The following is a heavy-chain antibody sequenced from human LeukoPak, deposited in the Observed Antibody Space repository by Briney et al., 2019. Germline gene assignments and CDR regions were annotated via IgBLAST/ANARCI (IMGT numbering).Heavy chain of an antibody. D-gene: IGHD1-1*01. V-gene: IGHV1-46*01. J-gene: IGHJ6*03. Sequence: ASVTVSFKASGYTFTSYYMHWVRQAPGQGLEWMGIINPSGGSTSYAQKFQGRVTITRDMSTSTVYMELRSLRSDDTAVYYCARDIKGPIATDYYYYMDVWGKGTTVTISS. CDR1: GYTFTSYY. CDR2: INPSGGST. CDR3: ARDIKGPIATDYYYYMDV.